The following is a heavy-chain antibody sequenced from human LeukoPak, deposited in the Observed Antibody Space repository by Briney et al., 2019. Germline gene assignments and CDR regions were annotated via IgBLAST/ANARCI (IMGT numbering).Heavy chain of an antibody. CDR1: VGTFSTYA. CDR2: IIPILGTA. V-gene: IGHV1-69*01. D-gene: IGHD3-22*01. CDR3: ASNTNYYENTGHYVLDS. J-gene: IGHJ5*01. Sequence: GSSVKVSCKASVGTFSTYAISWVRQAPGQGLEWMGGIIPILGTANYAQKFKGRVTITADEFTGTAYMELSSLRSEDTAVFYCASNTNYYENTGHYVLDSWGQGTLVTVSS.